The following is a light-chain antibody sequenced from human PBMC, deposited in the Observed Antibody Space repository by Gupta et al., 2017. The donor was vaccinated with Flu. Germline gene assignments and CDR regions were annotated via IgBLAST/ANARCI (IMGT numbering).Light chain of an antibody. Sequence: IGTNYVSWYQQFPGTAPKLLIYDNNVRPSGIPDRFSGSKSGTSATLGISGLQAGDEAVYYCGTWDGSLNIGVFGGGTNLTVL. CDR2: DNN. CDR3: GTWDGSLNIGV. J-gene: IGLJ2*01. CDR1: IGTNY. V-gene: IGLV1-51*01.